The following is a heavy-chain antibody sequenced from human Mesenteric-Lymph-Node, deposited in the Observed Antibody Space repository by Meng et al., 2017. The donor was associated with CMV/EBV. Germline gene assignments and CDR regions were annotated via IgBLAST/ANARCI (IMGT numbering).Heavy chain of an antibody. CDR3: ARDYNNYGMDV. CDR1: GFSFRSYW. CDR2: IKLDGSDT. Sequence: GESLKISCGGSGFSFRSYWMSWVRQAPGKGLEWVANIKLDGSDTHYVDSVRGRFTVSRDNAKNSLYLQMNSLRAEDTAVYYCARDYNNYGMDVWGQGTTVTVSS. J-gene: IGHJ6*02. V-gene: IGHV3-7*01. D-gene: IGHD3-10*01.